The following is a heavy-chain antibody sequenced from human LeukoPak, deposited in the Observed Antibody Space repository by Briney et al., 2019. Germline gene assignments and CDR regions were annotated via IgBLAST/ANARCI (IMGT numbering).Heavy chain of an antibody. CDR2: IYSGGTT. Sequence: GSLRLSCAASGFTVISNYMSWVRQAPGKGLEWVSVIYSGGTTNHADSVKGRFTVSRDNSKNTLYLQMNSLRAEDTAVYFCARAPRGYNYQFDYWGQGTLVTVSS. D-gene: IGHD5-24*01. CDR3: ARAPRGYNYQFDY. V-gene: IGHV3-53*01. CDR1: GFTVISNY. J-gene: IGHJ4*02.